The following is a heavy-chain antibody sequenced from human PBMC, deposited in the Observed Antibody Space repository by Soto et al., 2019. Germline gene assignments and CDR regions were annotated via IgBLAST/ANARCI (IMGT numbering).Heavy chain of an antibody. J-gene: IGHJ4*02. CDR3: ARVHCSTTTCHVQAFDS. Sequence: GGSLRLSCAASGFTFSSYEMNWVRQAPGKTLEWVSYISSAGDSSYYADSVKGRFTISRDNAKSSLYLQMNSLRVEDTAVYYCARVHCSTTTCHVQAFDSWGQGTLVTVPS. V-gene: IGHV3-48*03. CDR2: ISSAGDSS. CDR1: GFTFSSYE. D-gene: IGHD2-2*01.